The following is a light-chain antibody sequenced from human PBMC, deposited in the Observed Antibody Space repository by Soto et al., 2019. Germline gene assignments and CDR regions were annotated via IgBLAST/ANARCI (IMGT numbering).Light chain of an antibody. CDR1: RSISTW. V-gene: IGKV1-5*03. CDR2: RAS. J-gene: IGKJ4*01. Sequence: DIQMTQSPSTLSASVGDRVTITCRASRSISTWLAWYQQKPGKAPKLLIYRASTLESGVPSRFSGSGSGTEFTLTISNLQPDDLATYSCQQYNSVPLTFGGGTKVQIK. CDR3: QQYNSVPLT.